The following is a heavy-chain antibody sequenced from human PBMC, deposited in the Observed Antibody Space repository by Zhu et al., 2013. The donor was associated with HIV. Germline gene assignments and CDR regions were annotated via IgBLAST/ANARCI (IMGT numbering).Heavy chain of an antibody. D-gene: IGHD3-10*01. J-gene: IGHJ2*01. CDR2: INAGNGNT. V-gene: IGHV1-3*01. CDR1: GYTFTSYA. Sequence: QVQLVQSGAEVKKPGASVKVSCKASGYTFTSYAMHWVRQAPGQRLEWMGWINAGNGNTKYSQKFQGRVTITRDTSASTAYMELSSLRSEDTAVYYCARDRGHYNWYFDLWGLAPWSLSPQ. CDR3: ARDRGHYNWYFDL.